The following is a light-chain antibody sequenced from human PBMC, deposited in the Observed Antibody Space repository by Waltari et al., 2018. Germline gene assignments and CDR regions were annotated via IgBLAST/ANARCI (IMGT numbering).Light chain of an antibody. CDR1: PSVFYSSNNKNY. Sequence: DMVITQSPSSLAVSLAPGATITFTSSPSVFYSSNNKNYLAWYQQKPGHPPKLLISWASTRASGVPDRFSSSGSATDFTLTISSLQAEYVAVYYCQQDYSTPHTFGGGTKVEIK. J-gene: IGKJ4*01. CDR2: WAS. V-gene: IGKV4-1*01. CDR3: QQDYSTPHT.